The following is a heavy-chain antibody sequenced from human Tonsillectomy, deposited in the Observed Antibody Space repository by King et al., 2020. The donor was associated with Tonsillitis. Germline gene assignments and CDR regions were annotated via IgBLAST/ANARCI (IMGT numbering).Heavy chain of an antibody. J-gene: IGHJ4*02. CDR2: IRYGGSDE. CDR3: AKGCGVKGGVAKYYFEN. D-gene: IGHD3-16*01. CDR1: GFTFSNYG. V-gene: IGHV3-30*02. Sequence: VQLVESGGGVVQPGGSLRLSCAASGFTFSNYGMHWVRQAPGKGLEWVAFIRYGGSDEYYADSVKGRFTISRDNSKNSLDLQMNSLRAEDTAVYYCAKGCGVKGGVAKYYFENWGQGTLVTVSS.